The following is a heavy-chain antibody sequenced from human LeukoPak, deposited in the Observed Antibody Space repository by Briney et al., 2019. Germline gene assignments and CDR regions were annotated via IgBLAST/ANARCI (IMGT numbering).Heavy chain of an antibody. Sequence: SETLSLTCAVYGGSFSGYYWSWIRQPPGKGLEWIGYIYYSGSTNYNPSLKSRVTISVDTSKNQFSLKLSSVTAADTAVYYCASGQPYYDFWSGYFRPPDYYYYYGMDVWGQGTTVTVSS. CDR3: ASGQPYYDFWSGYFRPPDYYYYYGMDV. J-gene: IGHJ6*02. D-gene: IGHD3-3*01. CDR1: GGSFSGYY. V-gene: IGHV4-59*01. CDR2: IYYSGST.